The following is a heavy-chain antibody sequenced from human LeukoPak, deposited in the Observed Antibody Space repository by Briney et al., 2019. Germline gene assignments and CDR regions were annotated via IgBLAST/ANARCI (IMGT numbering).Heavy chain of an antibody. V-gene: IGHV4-59*04. D-gene: IGHD3-10*01. CDR3: AKHYMGSSYNRGLDY. CDR1: GGSISSYY. CDR2: IYYSGST. J-gene: IGHJ4*02. Sequence: SETLSLTCTVSGGSISSYYWSWIRQPPGKGLEWIGSIYYSGSTYYNPSLKSRVTISVDTSKNQFSLKLSSVTAADTAIYYCAKHYMGSSYNRGLDYWGQGTLVTVSS.